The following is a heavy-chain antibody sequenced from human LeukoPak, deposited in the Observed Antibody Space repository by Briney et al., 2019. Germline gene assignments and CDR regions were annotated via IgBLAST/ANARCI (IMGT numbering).Heavy chain of an antibody. V-gene: IGHV1-2*02. J-gene: IGHJ4*02. Sequence: ASVKVSCKASGYTFTGYYMHWVRQAPGQGLEWMGWINPNSGGTNYAQKFQGRVTVTSDTSITTAYMELSGLRSDDTAVYYCARDISGSYDCWGQGTLVTVSS. CDR2: INPNSGGT. CDR3: ARDISGSYDC. CDR1: GYTFTGYY. D-gene: IGHD1-26*01.